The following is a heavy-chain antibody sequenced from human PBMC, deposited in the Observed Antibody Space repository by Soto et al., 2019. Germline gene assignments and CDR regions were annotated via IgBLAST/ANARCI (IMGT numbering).Heavy chain of an antibody. CDR3: ICRAEYCAQMSYDP. D-gene: IGHD2-21*02. J-gene: IGHJ5*02. CDR2: IKSKASNYAT. CDR1: GFTFSGSD. V-gene: IGHV3-73*01. Sequence: DVQRVESGGGLVQPGGSLKLSCAGSGFTFSGSDIHWVRQASGKGLEWVGRIKSKASNYATSYGASVKGRFTVSRDDSVKTPHFLTHSLRNDHTTAYYCICRAEYCAQMSYDPWGQGTLVTVSS.